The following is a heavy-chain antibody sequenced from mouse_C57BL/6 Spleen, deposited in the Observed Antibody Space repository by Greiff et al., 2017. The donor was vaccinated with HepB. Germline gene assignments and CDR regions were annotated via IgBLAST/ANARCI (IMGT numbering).Heavy chain of an antibody. CDR2: IDPSDSYT. CDR1: GYTFTSYW. J-gene: IGHJ1*03. V-gene: IGHV1-69*01. D-gene: IGHD2-5*01. CDR3: AKKAYYSNGYFDV. Sequence: QVQLQQPGAELVMPGASVKLSCKASGYTFTSYWMHWVKQRPGQGLEWIGEIDPSDSYTNYHQNFKGKSTLIVDKSSSTAYMQLSSLTSEDSAVYYCAKKAYYSNGYFDVLGTRTTVTVAS.